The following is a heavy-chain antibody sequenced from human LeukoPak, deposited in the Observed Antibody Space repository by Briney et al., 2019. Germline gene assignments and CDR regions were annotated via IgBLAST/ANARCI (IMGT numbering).Heavy chain of an antibody. CDR1: DDSINNNY. V-gene: IGHV4-59*08. J-gene: IGHJ4*02. Sequence: PSETLSLTCTVSDDSINNNYWSWIRQPPGKELECIGYIHYSGSTNYNPSLKSRVTISIDTSKNQFSLKLNSVTAAATAVYYCARRGLNRQNFDYWGQGTLVTVSS. CDR2: IHYSGST. CDR3: ARRGLNRQNFDY. D-gene: IGHD3-16*01.